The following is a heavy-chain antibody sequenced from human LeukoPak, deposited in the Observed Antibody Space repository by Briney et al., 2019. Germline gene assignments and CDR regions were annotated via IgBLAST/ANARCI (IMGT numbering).Heavy chain of an antibody. D-gene: IGHD6-13*01. Sequence: PSQTLSLTCTVSGGSISSGGYYWSWIRQPPGKGLEWIGYIYHSGSTYYNPSLKSRVTISVDRSKNQFSLKLSSVTAADTAVYYCARESAAAEETFFDYWGQGTLVTVSS. J-gene: IGHJ4*02. CDR3: ARESAAAEETFFDY. CDR1: GGSISSGGYY. CDR2: IYHSGST. V-gene: IGHV4-30-2*01.